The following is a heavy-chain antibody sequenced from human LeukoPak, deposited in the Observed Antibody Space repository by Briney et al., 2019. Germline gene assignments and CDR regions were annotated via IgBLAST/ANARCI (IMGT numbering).Heavy chain of an antibody. CDR3: ASPPSIAARLSVDY. V-gene: IGHV4-34*01. J-gene: IGHJ4*02. D-gene: IGHD6-6*01. CDR2: INHSGST. Sequence: PSETLSLTCAVYGGSFSGYYWSWIRQPPGKGLEWIGEINHSGSTNYNPSLKSRVTISVDTSKNQFSLKLSSVTAADTAVYYCASPPSIAARLSVDYWGQGTLVTVSS. CDR1: GGSFSGYY.